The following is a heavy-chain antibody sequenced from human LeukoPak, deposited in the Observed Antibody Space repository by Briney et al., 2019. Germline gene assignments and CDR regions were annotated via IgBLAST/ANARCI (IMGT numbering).Heavy chain of an antibody. V-gene: IGHV4-59*08. Sequence: ASETLSLTCTVSGGSISSYYWSWIRQPPGKGLEWIGYIYYSGSTNYNPSLKSRVTISVDTSKNQFSLKLSSVTAADTAVYYCARHYYDSSGYYTLDYWGQGTLVTVSS. J-gene: IGHJ4*02. CDR1: GGSISSYY. CDR2: IYYSGST. D-gene: IGHD3-22*01. CDR3: ARHYYDSSGYYTLDY.